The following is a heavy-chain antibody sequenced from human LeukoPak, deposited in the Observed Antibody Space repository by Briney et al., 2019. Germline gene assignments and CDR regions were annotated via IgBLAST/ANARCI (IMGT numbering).Heavy chain of an antibody. CDR1: GFIFEDSG. J-gene: IGHJ4*02. CDR2: IYWNGGAT. Sequence: GGSLRLSCAASGFIFEDSGMSWVRQGPGKGLEWVSGIYWNGGATGYADSVKGRFTISRDNSKNTLYLQMNSLRAEDTAVYYCARGRTGDIDFWGQGTLVTVSS. CDR3: ARGRTGDIDF. V-gene: IGHV3-20*04. D-gene: IGHD7-27*01.